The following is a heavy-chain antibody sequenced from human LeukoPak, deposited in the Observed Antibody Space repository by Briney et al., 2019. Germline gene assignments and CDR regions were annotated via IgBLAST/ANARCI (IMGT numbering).Heavy chain of an antibody. CDR1: GGSISSYY. Sequence: SETLSLTCTVSGGSISSYYWSWIRQPAGKGLEWIGRIYTSGSTNYNPSLKSRVTMSVDTSKNQFSLKLSSVTAADTAVYYCARGYYDSSGYYAPLGWFDPWGQGTLVTVSS. CDR2: IYTSGST. CDR3: ARGYYDSSGYYAPLGWFDP. D-gene: IGHD3-22*01. V-gene: IGHV4-4*07. J-gene: IGHJ5*02.